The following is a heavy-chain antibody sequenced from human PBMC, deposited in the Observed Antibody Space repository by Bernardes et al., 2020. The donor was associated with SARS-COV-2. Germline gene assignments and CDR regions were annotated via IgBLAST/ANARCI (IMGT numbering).Heavy chain of an antibody. CDR2: MYWDDDQ. D-gene: IGHD3-22*01. CDR1: WFSLSPTGAG. CDR3: AHRLDYFNRSGSKDAMDF. Sequence: SGNTLSKPTHTLTLTCPFSWFSLSPTGAGVGWIRQPPAKALEWLALMYWDDDQRYSPSLQSRPTITKDTSKNQVVLTMTDTAPVDTATYYCAHRLDYFNRSGSKDAMDFWGQAAMVTVSS. V-gene: IGHV2-5*02. J-gene: IGHJ3*01.